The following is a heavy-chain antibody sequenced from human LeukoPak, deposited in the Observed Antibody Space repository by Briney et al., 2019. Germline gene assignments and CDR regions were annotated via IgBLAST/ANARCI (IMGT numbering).Heavy chain of an antibody. D-gene: IGHD5-12*01. Sequence: PSETLSLTCTVSGGSISSYYWSWSRQPPGKGLEWIGYIYYSGSTNYNPSLKSRVTISVDTSKNQFSLKLSSVTAADTAVYYCANSGYDFGAFDIWGQGTMVTVSS. J-gene: IGHJ3*02. CDR1: GGSISSYY. V-gene: IGHV4-59*08. CDR3: ANSGYDFGAFDI. CDR2: IYYSGST.